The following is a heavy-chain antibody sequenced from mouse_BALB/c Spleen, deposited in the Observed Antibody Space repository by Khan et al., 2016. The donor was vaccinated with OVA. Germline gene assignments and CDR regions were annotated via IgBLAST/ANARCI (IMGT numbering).Heavy chain of an antibody. CDR3: ARSATDYWYVDV. J-gene: IGHJ1*01. Sequence: QVQLQQSGAELAKPGASVKMSCKASGYTFTSYWMHWVKQRPGQGLEWIGYINPSTGYTEYNQKFKDKATLTADKSSSTAYMQLSSLTSEDSAVDYGARSATDYWYVDVWGAGTTVNVSS. CDR2: INPSTGYT. V-gene: IGHV1-7*01. D-gene: IGHD4-1*02. CDR1: GYTFTSYW.